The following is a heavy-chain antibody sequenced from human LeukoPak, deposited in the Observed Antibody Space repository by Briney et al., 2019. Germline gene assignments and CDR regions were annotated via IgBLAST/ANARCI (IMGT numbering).Heavy chain of an antibody. CDR2: INYKGGTT. J-gene: IGHJ4*02. CDR3: ARVGPETAFDY. Sequence: GGSLRLSCAASAFTLSSFSMHWVRQSPGRGLEYVSAINYKGGTTYYADSVKGRFTISRDNSKNTLYLQMASLRGEDMAVYYCARVGPETAFDYWGQGTLVTVSS. V-gene: IGHV3-64*02. D-gene: IGHD1-14*01. CDR1: AFTLSSFS.